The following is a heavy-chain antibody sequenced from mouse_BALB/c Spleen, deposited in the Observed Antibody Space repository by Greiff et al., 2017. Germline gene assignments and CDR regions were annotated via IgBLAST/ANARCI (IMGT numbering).Heavy chain of an antibody. J-gene: IGHJ2*01. CDR1: GYTFTSYV. CDR3: ARWRDYYFDY. Sequence: EVKLMESGPELVKPGASVKMSCKASGYTFTSYVMHWVKQKPGQGLEWIGYINPYNDGTKYNEKFKGKATLTSDKSSSTAYMELSSLTSEDSAVYCCARWRDYYFDYWGQGTTLTVSS. V-gene: IGHV1-14*01. CDR2: INPYNDGT.